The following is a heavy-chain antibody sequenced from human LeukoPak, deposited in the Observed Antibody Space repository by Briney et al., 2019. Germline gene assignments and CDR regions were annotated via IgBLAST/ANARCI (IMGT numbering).Heavy chain of an antibody. CDR1: GGSISSYY. Sequence: SETLSLACTVSGGSISSYYWSWIRQPPGKGLEWIGYIYYSGSTNYNSSLKSRVTISVDTSKNQCSQKLSSVNAADAAVYYCARAGGVDYGDYVVRGWFDPWGQGTLVTVSS. V-gene: IGHV4-59*01. CDR2: IYYSGST. CDR3: ARAGGVDYGDYVVRGWFDP. D-gene: IGHD4-17*01. J-gene: IGHJ5*02.